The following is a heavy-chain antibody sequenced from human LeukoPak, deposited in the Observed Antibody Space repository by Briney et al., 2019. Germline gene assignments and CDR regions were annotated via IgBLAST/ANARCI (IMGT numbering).Heavy chain of an antibody. CDR2: IYYSGST. CDR3: ARVLWSGYSSFHGMDV. V-gene: IGHV4-59*01. Sequence: NPSETLSLTCTVSGGSISSYYWSWIRQPPGKGLEWIGDIYYSGSTNYNPSLKSRVTISVDTSKNQFSLKLSSVTAADTAVYYCARVLWSGYSSFHGMDVWGQGTTVTVSS. J-gene: IGHJ6*02. D-gene: IGHD3-3*01. CDR1: GGSISSYY.